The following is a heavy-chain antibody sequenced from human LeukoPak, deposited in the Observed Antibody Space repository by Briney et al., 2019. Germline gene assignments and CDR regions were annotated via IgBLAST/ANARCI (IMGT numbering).Heavy chain of an antibody. J-gene: IGHJ5*02. CDR3: ARSNYGGKRWFDP. Sequence: GASVKVSCKASEYTFTSYDINWVRQATGQGLEWMGWMNPSSGSTGYAQKFQGRVTVTRDTSISTAYMELSSLRSEDTAVHFCARSNYGGKRWFDPWGQGTLVIVSS. V-gene: IGHV1-8*01. CDR1: EYTFTSYD. D-gene: IGHD4-23*01. CDR2: MNPSSGST.